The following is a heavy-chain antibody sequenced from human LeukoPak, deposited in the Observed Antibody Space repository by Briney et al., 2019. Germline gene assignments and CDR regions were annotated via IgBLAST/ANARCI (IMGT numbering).Heavy chain of an antibody. J-gene: IGHJ4*02. Sequence: GGSLRLSCAASGFTFSSYEMNWVRQAPGKGLEWVSYISSSGSTIYYADSVKGRFTISRDNAKNSLYLQMNSLRAEDTAVYYCARSGVPAAILIDYWGQGTLVTVSP. D-gene: IGHD2-2*01. V-gene: IGHV3-48*03. CDR3: ARSGVPAAILIDY. CDR1: GFTFSSYE. CDR2: ISSSGSTI.